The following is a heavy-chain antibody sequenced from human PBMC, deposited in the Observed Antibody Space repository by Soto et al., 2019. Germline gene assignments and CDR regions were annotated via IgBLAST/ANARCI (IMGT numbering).Heavy chain of an antibody. CDR3: AREGIAARLSSFMDV. V-gene: IGHV3-30-3*01. J-gene: IGHJ6*02. Sequence: GSLRLSCAASGXTFSSYSMHWVRQAPGKGLELVAVISYDGSNKYYADSVKGRFTISRDNSKNTLYLQMNSMRAEDTAVYYCAREGIAARLSSFMDVWGQGTTGTVSS. CDR2: ISYDGSNK. CDR1: GXTFSSYS. D-gene: IGHD6-6*01.